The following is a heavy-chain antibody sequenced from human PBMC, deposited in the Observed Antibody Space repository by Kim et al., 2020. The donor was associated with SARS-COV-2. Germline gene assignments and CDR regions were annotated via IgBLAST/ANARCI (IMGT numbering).Heavy chain of an antibody. CDR1: GFTFSGYC. V-gene: IGHV3-74*01. J-gene: IGHJ6*01. Sequence: GGSLRLSCAASGFTFSGYCMHWGRQAPGKGREWVAHINSDGSSTDYADSVKGRFTIPRDTAKNTRSLQINSLRAEDTAGFSCARERATAYYG. CDR3: ARERATAYYG. CDR2: INSDGSST.